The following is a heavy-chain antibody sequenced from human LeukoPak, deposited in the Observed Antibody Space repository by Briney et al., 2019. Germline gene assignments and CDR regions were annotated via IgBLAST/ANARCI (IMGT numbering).Heavy chain of an antibody. V-gene: IGHV3-23*01. CDR1: GFTFSNYA. CDR3: AKGRDYGDYKFDY. CDR2: ISGGGGST. Sequence: GGSLRLSCAASGFTFSNYAMGWVRQAPGKGLEWVSAISGGGGSTYYADSVKGRFTIPRDNSKNTLDLQMNSLRAEDTAVYYCAKGRDYGDYKFDYWGQGTQVTVSS. J-gene: IGHJ4*02. D-gene: IGHD4-17*01.